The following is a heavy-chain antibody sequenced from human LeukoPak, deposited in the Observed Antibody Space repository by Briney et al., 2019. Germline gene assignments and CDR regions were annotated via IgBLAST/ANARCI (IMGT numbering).Heavy chain of an antibody. CDR1: GGSISSGGYY. J-gene: IGHJ5*02. D-gene: IGHD6-13*01. CDR3: ARAAAVAAAGMGWFDP. Sequence: SETLSHTCTVSGGSISSGGYYWSWIRQHPGKGLEWIGYICYSGSTYYNPSLKSRVTISVDTSKNQFSLKLSSVTAADTAVYYCARAAAVAAAGMGWFDPWGQGTLVTVSS. V-gene: IGHV4-31*03. CDR2: ICYSGST.